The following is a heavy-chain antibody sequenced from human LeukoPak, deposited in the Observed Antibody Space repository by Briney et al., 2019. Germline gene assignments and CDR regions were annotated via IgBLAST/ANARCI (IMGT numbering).Heavy chain of an antibody. CDR1: GFTFSSSG. CDR2: ISSSSSYI. J-gene: IGHJ4*02. Sequence: GGSLRLSCEASGFTFSSSGMHWVRQAPGKGLEWVSSISSSSSYIYYADSVKGRFTISRDNAKNSLYLQMNSLRAEDTAVYYCAKSDGNYYDSSGYFDYWGQGTLVTVSS. D-gene: IGHD3-22*01. CDR3: AKSDGNYYDSSGYFDY. V-gene: IGHV3-21*01.